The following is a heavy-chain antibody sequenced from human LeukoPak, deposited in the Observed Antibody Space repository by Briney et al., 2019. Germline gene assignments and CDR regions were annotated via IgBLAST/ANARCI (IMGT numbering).Heavy chain of an antibody. Sequence: PGRSLRLSCAASGFTVSRDYMSWVRQVPGKGLEWVSVIRSSGTTDYADSVKGRFTISRDSSKNTLYLQMNSLRAEDTAVYYCTSRYTSGWYNFWGQGTLVTVSS. CDR2: IRSSGTT. J-gene: IGHJ4*02. CDR3: TSRYTSGWYNF. V-gene: IGHV3-53*01. CDR1: GFTVSRDY. D-gene: IGHD6-19*01.